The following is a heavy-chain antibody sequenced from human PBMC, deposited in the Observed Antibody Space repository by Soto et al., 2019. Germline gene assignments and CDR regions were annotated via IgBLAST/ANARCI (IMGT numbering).Heavy chain of an antibody. CDR3: ALDVRGMIPEGPK. CDR2: IYYSGGT. D-gene: IGHD3-16*01. Sequence: PETLCLTCTVSGGSISSSSYYWGWIRQPPGKGLEWIGSIYYSGGTYYNPSLKSRVTISVDTSKNQFSLKLSSVTAADTSVYYCALDVRGMIPEGPKWGQRNLVT. V-gene: IGHV4-39*01. J-gene: IGHJ4*02. CDR1: GGSISSSSYY.